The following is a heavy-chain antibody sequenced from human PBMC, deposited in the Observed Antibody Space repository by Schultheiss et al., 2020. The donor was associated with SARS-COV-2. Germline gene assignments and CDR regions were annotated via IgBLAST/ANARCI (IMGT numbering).Heavy chain of an antibody. Sequence: SETLSLTCTVSGGSISSYYWSWIRQPPGKGLESIGYIYYSGSTNHNPSLKSRVTISVDTSKNQFSLKLSSVTAADTAVYYCARLIRLGGNLFDYWGQGTLVTVSS. CDR1: GGSISSYY. J-gene: IGHJ4*02. CDR2: IYYSGST. V-gene: IGHV4-59*01. D-gene: IGHD5-12*01. CDR3: ARLIRLGGNLFDY.